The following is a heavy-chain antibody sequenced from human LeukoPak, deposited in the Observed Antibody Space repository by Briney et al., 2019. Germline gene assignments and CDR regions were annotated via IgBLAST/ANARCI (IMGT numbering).Heavy chain of an antibody. J-gene: IGHJ4*02. V-gene: IGHV1-46*01. CDR2: INPSGGST. CDR3: ARGGPYDSSGYYSHYFDY. CDR1: GYTFTSYY. Sequence: ASVKVSCTASGYTFTSYYMHWVRQAPGQGLEWMGIINPSGGSTSYAQKFQGRVTMTRDTSTSTVYMELSSLRSEDTAVYYCARGGPYDSSGYYSHYFDYWGQGTLVTVSS. D-gene: IGHD3-22*01.